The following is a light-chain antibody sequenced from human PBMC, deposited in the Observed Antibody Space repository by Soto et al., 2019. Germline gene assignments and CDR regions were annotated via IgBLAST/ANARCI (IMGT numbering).Light chain of an antibody. Sequence: QSALTQPASVSGSPGQSITISCTGTSSVVGSYNLVSWYQQHPGKAPKLMIYEGSKRPSGVSNRFPGSKSGNTASLTISGLQAEDEADYYCCSYAGSNTFVFGTGTKVTVL. J-gene: IGLJ1*01. CDR2: EGS. CDR3: CSYAGSNTFV. V-gene: IGLV2-23*03. CDR1: SSVVGSYNL.